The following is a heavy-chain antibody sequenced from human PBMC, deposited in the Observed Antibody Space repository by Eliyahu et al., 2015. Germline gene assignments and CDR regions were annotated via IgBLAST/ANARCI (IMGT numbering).Heavy chain of an antibody. CDR3: ARMGRGGYDHLTGFD. V-gene: IGHV3-73*01. CDR1: GFTFGGSA. J-gene: IGHJ1*01. CDR2: IRRDSNGRAT. Sequence: VQLVESGGGLVQPGGSLKLSCVGSGFTFGGSAIHWFRQTSGRRLEWVGRIRRDSNGRATSYAASAQGRFTISRDDSEKTAYLQMNSLKTEDTAVYFCARMGRGGYDHLTGFDWGQGTVVIVSS. D-gene: IGHD5-12*01.